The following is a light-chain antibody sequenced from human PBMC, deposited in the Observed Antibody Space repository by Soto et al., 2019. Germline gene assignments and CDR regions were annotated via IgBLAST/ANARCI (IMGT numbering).Light chain of an antibody. J-gene: IGLJ2*01. CDR1: SYNIGAGYD. V-gene: IGLV1-40*01. CDR2: GNT. CDR3: LSFDSSLSVV. Sequence: QSVLTQPPSVSGAPGQRVTISCTGSSYNIGAGYDVHWYQQLPGRAPKLLIHGNTNRPSGVPDRFSGSKSGTSASLAISGLQAEDEADYYCLSFDSSLSVVFGGGTKLTVL.